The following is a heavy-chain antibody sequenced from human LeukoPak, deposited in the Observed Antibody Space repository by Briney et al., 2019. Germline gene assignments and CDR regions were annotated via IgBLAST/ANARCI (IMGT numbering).Heavy chain of an antibody. Sequence: GRSLRLSCAASGFTVSSNYMSWVRQAPGKGLEWVSVIYTGGSTYYADSVKGRFTISRDNSKNTLYLQMNSLRAEDTAVYYCASAKNYYYYMDVWGKGTTVTVS. CDR1: GFTVSSNY. V-gene: IGHV3-53*01. CDR3: ASAKNYYYYMDV. CDR2: IYTGGST. J-gene: IGHJ6*03.